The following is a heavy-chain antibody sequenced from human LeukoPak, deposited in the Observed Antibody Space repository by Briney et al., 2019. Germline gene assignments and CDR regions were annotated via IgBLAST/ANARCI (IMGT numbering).Heavy chain of an antibody. Sequence: PGGSLRLSCAASGFTFSGYAMSWVRQAPGKGLEWVSVISGSGISTYNADSVKGRFTISRDNSKNTLHLQMNSLRAEDTAVYYCAKADYYDSNTYRAQFIQHWGQGTLVTVSS. D-gene: IGHD3-22*01. CDR3: AKADYYDSNTYRAQFIQH. CDR2: ISGSGIST. V-gene: IGHV3-23*01. CDR1: GFTFSGYA. J-gene: IGHJ1*01.